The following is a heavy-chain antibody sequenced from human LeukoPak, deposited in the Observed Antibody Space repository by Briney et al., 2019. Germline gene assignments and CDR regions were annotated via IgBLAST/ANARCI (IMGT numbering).Heavy chain of an antibody. J-gene: IGHJ6*02. CDR2: IYHSGST. Sequence: SETLSLTCAVSGGSISSGGYSWSWIRQPPGKGLEWIGYIYHSGSTYYNPSLKSRVTILVDRSKNQFSLKLSSLTAADTAVYYCARSPIGPIVVVGYGMDVWGQGTTVTVSS. CDR1: GGSISSGGYS. V-gene: IGHV4-30-2*01. CDR3: ARSPIGPIVVVGYGMDV. D-gene: IGHD2-15*01.